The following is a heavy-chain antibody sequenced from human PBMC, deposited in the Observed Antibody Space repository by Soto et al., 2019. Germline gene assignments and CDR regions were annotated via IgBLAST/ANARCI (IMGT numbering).Heavy chain of an antibody. CDR1: GFTFSDYY. CDR2: IVSGSTYT. CDR3: AKWTDTVVEAALAGGAFDI. D-gene: IGHD2-2*01. V-gene: IGHV3-11*06. Sequence: VQLVESGGGLVKPGGSLRLSCAASGFTFSDYYMAWTRQAPGKGLEWIAYIVSGSTYTNYADSVKGRFSISRDNARESLFLEMNSLRADDTALYYCAKWTDTVVEAALAGGAFDIWGQGTTVTVSS. J-gene: IGHJ3*02.